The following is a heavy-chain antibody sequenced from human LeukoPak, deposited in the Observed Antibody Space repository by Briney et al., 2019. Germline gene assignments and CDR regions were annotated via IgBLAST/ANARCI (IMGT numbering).Heavy chain of an antibody. J-gene: IGHJ5*02. Sequence: SVKVSCKASGGTFSSYAISWVRQAPGQGLEWMGGIIPIFGTANYAQKFQGRVTITADESTSTAYMELSSLRSEDTAVSYCASSILTGYYGLGDWFDPWGQGTLVTVSS. V-gene: IGHV1-69*13. CDR1: GGTFSSYA. D-gene: IGHD3-9*01. CDR2: IIPIFGTA. CDR3: ASSILTGYYGLGDWFDP.